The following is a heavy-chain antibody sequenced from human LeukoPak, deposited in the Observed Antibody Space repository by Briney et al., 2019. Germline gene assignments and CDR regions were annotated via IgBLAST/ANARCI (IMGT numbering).Heavy chain of an antibody. CDR2: IRYDGSNK. CDR3: AKDWSIFGVVIYYYMDV. J-gene: IGHJ6*03. V-gene: IGHV3-30*02. Sequence: PGGSLRLSCAASGFTFSSYGMHWVRQAPGKGLEWVAFIRYDGSNKYYADSVKGRFTISRDNSKNTLYLQMNSLRAEDTAMYYCAKDWSIFGVVIYYYMDVWGKGTTVTVSS. CDR1: GFTFSSYG. D-gene: IGHD3-3*01.